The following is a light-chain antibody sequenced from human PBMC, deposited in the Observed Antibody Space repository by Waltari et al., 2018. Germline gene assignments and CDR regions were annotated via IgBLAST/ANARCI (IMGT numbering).Light chain of an antibody. J-gene: IGLJ2*01. V-gene: IGLV2-14*03. CDR2: EVS. CDR3: SSYTTTSTVL. CDR1: SSDVGDDKY. Sequence: QSALTQPASVSGSPGQSIIISCPGTSSDVGDDKYVSWYQQHPGKAPKRMIYEVSNRPSGVSDRFSGSKSGNAASLTISGLQADDEAAYYCSSYTTTSTVLFGGGTELTVL.